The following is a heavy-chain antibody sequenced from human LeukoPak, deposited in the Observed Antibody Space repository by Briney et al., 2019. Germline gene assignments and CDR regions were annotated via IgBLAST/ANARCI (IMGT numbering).Heavy chain of an antibody. CDR2: ISATGDST. CDR1: EFTFSNYP. CDR3: AKFSLTTVNNPLNYFDY. Sequence: GGSLRLSCAASEFTFSNYPMTWVRHAPEKGLEWVSGISATGDSTYYADSVKGRFTISRDNSKNTLYLQMNSLADEDTAVYFCAKFSLTTVNNPLNYFDYWGQGTLVTVSS. D-gene: IGHD4-11*01. J-gene: IGHJ4*02. V-gene: IGHV3-23*01.